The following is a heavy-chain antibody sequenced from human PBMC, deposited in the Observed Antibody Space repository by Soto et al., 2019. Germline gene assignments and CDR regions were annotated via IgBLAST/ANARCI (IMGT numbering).Heavy chain of an antibody. Sequence: QVQLVQSGAEVKKPGSSVKVSCKTSGGTFSTYSINWVRQAPGQGLEWMGRIIPILGIANYTQKFQGRVTITADNSTSTAYMDLSSLRSRDTAVYYCARASPGRGELRPPYYYFYYMSVWGRGTTVTVSS. CDR1: GGTFSTYS. D-gene: IGHD1-1*01. CDR3: ARASPGRGELRPPYYYFYYMSV. CDR2: IIPILGIA. J-gene: IGHJ6*03. V-gene: IGHV1-69*02.